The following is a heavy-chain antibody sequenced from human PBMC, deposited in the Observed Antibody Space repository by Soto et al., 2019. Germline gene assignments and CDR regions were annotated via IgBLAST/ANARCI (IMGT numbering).Heavy chain of an antibody. V-gene: IGHV3-21*01. J-gene: IGHJ5*02. Sequence: GGSLRLSCAASGFTFSSYSTNWVRQAPGKGLEWVSSISSISSYIYYADSVKGRFTISRDNAKKSLYLQMNSLRAEDTAVYYCARDNAYSSSWYWFDPWGQGTLVTVSS. CDR1: GFTFSSYS. CDR3: ARDNAYSSSWYWFDP. D-gene: IGHD6-13*01. CDR2: ISSISSYI.